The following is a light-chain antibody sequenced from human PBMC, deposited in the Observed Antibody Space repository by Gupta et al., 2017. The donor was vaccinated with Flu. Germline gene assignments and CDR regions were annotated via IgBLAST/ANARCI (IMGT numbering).Light chain of an antibody. J-gene: IGKJ1*01. Sequence: EIVMTQSPATLSVSPGERATLSCRASQSVSSNLAWYQQKPGQVPRLLIYGASTRATGIPASFSGSGSGTEFTLTISSLQSEDFAVYYCQQENNWPWTFGQGTKVEIK. V-gene: IGKV3-15*01. CDR3: QQENNWPWT. CDR1: QSVSSN. CDR2: GAS.